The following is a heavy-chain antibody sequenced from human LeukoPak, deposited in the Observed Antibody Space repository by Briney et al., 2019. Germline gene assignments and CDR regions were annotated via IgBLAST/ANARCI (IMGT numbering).Heavy chain of an antibody. D-gene: IGHD4-17*01. V-gene: IGHV1-2*02. CDR3: ARGGPDYAYYYYYMDV. J-gene: IGHJ6*03. Sequence: ASVKVSCKASGYTFTGYYMHWVRQAPGQGLEWMGWINPNSGGTNYAQKFQGRVTMTRDTSISTAYMELSRLRSDDTAVYYCARGGPDYAYYYYYMDVWGKGTTVTVSS. CDR2: INPNSGGT. CDR1: GYTFTGYY.